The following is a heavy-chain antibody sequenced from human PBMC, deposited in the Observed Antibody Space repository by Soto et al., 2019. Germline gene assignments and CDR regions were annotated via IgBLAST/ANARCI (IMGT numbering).Heavy chain of an antibody. CDR1: GYTFTSYG. Sequence: QVQLVQSGAEVKKPGASVKVSCKASGYTFTSYGISWVRQAPGQGLEWMGWISAYNGNTNYAQKLQGRVTMTTDTSTSTAYMELRSLRSDDTAVYYCARDRPTGIRYFDWSHRRFDYWGQGTLVTVSS. D-gene: IGHD3-9*01. V-gene: IGHV1-18*01. CDR3: ARDRPTGIRYFDWSHRRFDY. CDR2: ISAYNGNT. J-gene: IGHJ4*02.